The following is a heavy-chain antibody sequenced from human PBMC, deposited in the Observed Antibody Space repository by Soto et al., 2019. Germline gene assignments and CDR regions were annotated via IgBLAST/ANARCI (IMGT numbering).Heavy chain of an antibody. D-gene: IGHD2-8*02. V-gene: IGHV1-69*02. Sequence: QVQLVQSGAEVKKPGSSVKVSCKASGGTFSSYTISWVRQAPGEGLEWMGRIIPILGIANYAQKFQGRVTITADKSTSTAYMELSSLRSEDTAVYYCAAGGVIRSSWFDPWGQGTLVTVSS. CDR1: GGTFSSYT. CDR2: IIPILGIA. CDR3: AAGGVIRSSWFDP. J-gene: IGHJ5*02.